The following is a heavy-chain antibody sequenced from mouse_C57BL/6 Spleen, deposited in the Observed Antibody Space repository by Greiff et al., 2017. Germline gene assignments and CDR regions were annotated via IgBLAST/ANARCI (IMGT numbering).Heavy chain of an antibody. CDR1: GYTFTNYW. CDR3: ARGPYYYGSSYEGAWFAY. Sequence: QVQLKESGAELVRPGTSVKMSCKASGYTFTNYWIGWAKQRPGHGLEWIGDIYPGGGYTNYNEKFKGKATLTADKSSSTAYMQFSSLTSADSAIYYCARGPYYYGSSYEGAWFAYWGQGTLVTVSA. D-gene: IGHD1-1*01. V-gene: IGHV1-63*01. CDR2: IYPGGGYT. J-gene: IGHJ3*01.